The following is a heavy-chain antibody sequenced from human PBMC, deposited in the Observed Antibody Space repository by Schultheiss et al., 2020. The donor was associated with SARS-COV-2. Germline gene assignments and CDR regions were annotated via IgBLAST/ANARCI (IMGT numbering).Heavy chain of an antibody. J-gene: IGHJ3*02. Sequence: GESLKISCKGSGYSFTSYGISWVRQAPGQGLEWMGWISAYNGNTNYAQKLQGRVTITADKSTSTAYMELSSLRSEDTAVYYCARGIGYCSGGSCPADAFDIWGQGTMVTVSS. CDR1: GYSFTSYG. V-gene: IGHV1-18*01. D-gene: IGHD2-15*01. CDR2: ISAYNGNT. CDR3: ARGIGYCSGGSCPADAFDI.